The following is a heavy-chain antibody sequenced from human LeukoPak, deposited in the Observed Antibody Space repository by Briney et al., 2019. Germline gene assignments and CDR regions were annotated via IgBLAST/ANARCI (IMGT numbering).Heavy chain of an antibody. CDR3: ARYYYGSGIPFDP. D-gene: IGHD3-10*01. J-gene: IGHJ5*02. Sequence: SETLSLTCTVSGGSISSSSYYWGWIRQPPGKGLEWIGSIYYSGSTYYNPSLKSRVTISVDTSKNQFSLKLSSVTAADTAVYYCARYYYGSGIPFDPWGQGTLVTVSS. V-gene: IGHV4-39*07. CDR2: IYYSGST. CDR1: GGSISSSSYY.